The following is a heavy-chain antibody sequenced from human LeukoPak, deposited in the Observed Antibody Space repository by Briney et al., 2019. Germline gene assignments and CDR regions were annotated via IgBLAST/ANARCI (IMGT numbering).Heavy chain of an antibody. CDR1: GGSFSGYY. D-gene: IGHD6-19*01. CDR3: ARYTREGYSSGWADY. Sequence: PSETLSLTCAVYGGSFSGYYWSWIRQPPGKGLEWIGEINHSGSTNYNPSLKSRVTISVDTSKNQFSLKLSSVTAADTAVYYCARYTREGYSSGWADYWGQGTLVTVSS. CDR2: INHSGST. J-gene: IGHJ4*02. V-gene: IGHV4-34*01.